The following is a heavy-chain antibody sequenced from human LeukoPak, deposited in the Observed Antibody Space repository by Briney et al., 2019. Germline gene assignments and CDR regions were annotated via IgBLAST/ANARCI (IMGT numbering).Heavy chain of an antibody. CDR3: AKDKWVRGVMGGPFDY. J-gene: IGHJ4*02. Sequence: GGSLRLSCAASGFTFDDYTMHWVRQAPGKGLEWVSLISWDGGSTYYADSVKGRFTISRDNSKNSLYLQMNSLRTEDTALYYCAKDKWVRGVMGGPFDYWGQGTLVTVSS. CDR1: GFTFDDYT. D-gene: IGHD3-10*01. V-gene: IGHV3-43*01. CDR2: ISWDGGST.